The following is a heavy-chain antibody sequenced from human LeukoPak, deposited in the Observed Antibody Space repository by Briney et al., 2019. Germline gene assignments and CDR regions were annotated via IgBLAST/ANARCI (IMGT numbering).Heavy chain of an antibody. V-gene: IGHV3-23*01. CDR1: GFTFSDNA. CDR2: ISGSGGST. Sequence: GGSLSLSCAASGFTFSDNAMSWVRQAPGKGLEWVSTISGSGGSTYYADSVKGRFTISRDNSKNTLYLQMNTLRAEDTAVYYCAKDSTIIPPDAFDIWGQGTMVTVSS. D-gene: IGHD3-3*01. CDR3: AKDSTIIPPDAFDI. J-gene: IGHJ3*02.